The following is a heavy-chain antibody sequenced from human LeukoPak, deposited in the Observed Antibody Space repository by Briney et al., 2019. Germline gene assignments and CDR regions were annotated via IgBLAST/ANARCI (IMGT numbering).Heavy chain of an antibody. CDR3: ARVGLAVAYDY. CDR2: IYYSGST. Sequence: SETLSLTCTVSGGSISSSSYYWGWIRQPPGKGLEWIGSIYYSGSTYYNPSLKSRVTISVDTSKNQFSLKLSSVTAADTAVYYCARVGLAVAYDYWGQGTLVTVSS. V-gene: IGHV4-39*07. CDR1: GGSISSSSYY. D-gene: IGHD6-19*01. J-gene: IGHJ4*02.